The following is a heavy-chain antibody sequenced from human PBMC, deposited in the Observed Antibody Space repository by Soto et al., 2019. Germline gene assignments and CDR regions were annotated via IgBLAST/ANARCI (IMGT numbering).Heavy chain of an antibody. Sequence: GGSLRLSCAASGFTFSSYAMSWVRQAPGKGLEWVSAISGSGGSTYYADSVKGRFTISRDNSKNTLYLQMNSLRAEDTAVYYCAKDLLTFGVVSVRPKAFDIWGQGTMVTVS. D-gene: IGHD3-16*02. V-gene: IGHV3-23*01. CDR3: AKDLLTFGVVSVRPKAFDI. CDR1: GFTFSSYA. J-gene: IGHJ3*02. CDR2: ISGSGGST.